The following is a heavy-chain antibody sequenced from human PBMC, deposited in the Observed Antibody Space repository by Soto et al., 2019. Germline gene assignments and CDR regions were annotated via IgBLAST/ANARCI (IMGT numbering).Heavy chain of an antibody. D-gene: IGHD3-10*01. CDR2: INHSGST. CDR3: ARGPSVEYYGSGSPPFDY. Sequence: FNPSETLSLTCAVYGGSFSGYYWSWIRQPPGKGLEWIGEINHSGSTNYNPSLKSRVTISVDTSKNQFSLKLSSVTAADTAVYYCARGPSVEYYGSGSPPFDYWGQGTLVTVSS. CDR1: GGSFSGYY. J-gene: IGHJ4*02. V-gene: IGHV4-34*01.